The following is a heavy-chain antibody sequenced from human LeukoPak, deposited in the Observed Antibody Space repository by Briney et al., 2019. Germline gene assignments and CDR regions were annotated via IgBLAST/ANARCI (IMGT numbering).Heavy chain of an antibody. CDR1: GFTFRSYG. J-gene: IGHJ4*02. CDR2: IWYDGSNK. V-gene: IGHV3-33*01. D-gene: IGHD3-10*01. CDR3: ARGTVTMVDY. Sequence: QPGRSLRLSCAASGFTFRSYGMHWVRQAPGKGLEWVAVIWYDGSNKYYADSVKGRFTISRDNSKNTLFLQMNSLRAGDTAVYYCARGTVTMVDYWGQGTLVTVSS.